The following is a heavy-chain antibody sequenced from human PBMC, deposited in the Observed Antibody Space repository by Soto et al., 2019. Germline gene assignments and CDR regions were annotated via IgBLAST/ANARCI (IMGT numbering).Heavy chain of an antibody. Sequence: SETLTLTCTVSGVSISSDYLSWVRQPPGKGLEWIGYIYYSGSTNYNPSLKSRVTISVDTSKNQFSLKLSSVTAADTAVYYCARTWGYYYDSSGYYAFDIWGQGTMVT. D-gene: IGHD3-22*01. V-gene: IGHV4-59*08. CDR1: GVSISSDY. J-gene: IGHJ3*02. CDR2: IYYSGST. CDR3: ARTWGYYYDSSGYYAFDI.